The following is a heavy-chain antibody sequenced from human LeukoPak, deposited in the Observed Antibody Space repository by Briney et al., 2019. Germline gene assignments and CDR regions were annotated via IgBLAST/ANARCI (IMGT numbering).Heavy chain of an antibody. CDR3: AKGLGPQYTIDAFDI. V-gene: IGHV3-9*03. CDR2: ISWNSGNI. J-gene: IGHJ3*02. CDR1: GFTFDDYA. D-gene: IGHD3-16*01. Sequence: GGSLRLSCAASGFTFDDYAMHWVRQAPGKGLEWASGISWNSGNIGYADSVKGRFTISRDNAKNSLYLQMNSLRAEDMALYYCAKGLGPQYTIDAFDIWGQGTMVTVSS.